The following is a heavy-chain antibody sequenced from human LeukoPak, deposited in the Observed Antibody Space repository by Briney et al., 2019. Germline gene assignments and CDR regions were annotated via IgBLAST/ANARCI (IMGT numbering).Heavy chain of an antibody. CDR3: ARWGRYSSSPIDY. V-gene: IGHV4-59*01. CDR2: IYYSGST. D-gene: IGHD2-2*01. J-gene: IGHJ4*02. CDR1: GGSISSYY. Sequence: PSETLSLTCTVSGGSISSYYWSWIRQPPGRGLEWIGYIYYSGSTNYNPSLKSRVTISEDTSKNQFSLKLSSVTAADTAVYYCARWGRYSSSPIDYWGQGTLVTVSS.